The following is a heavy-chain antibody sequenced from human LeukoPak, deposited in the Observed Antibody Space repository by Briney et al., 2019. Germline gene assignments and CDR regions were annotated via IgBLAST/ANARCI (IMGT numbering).Heavy chain of an antibody. CDR3: ARDSDERVVTFDY. CDR1: GGSFSGYY. V-gene: IGHV4-34*01. J-gene: IGHJ4*02. Sequence: SETLSLTCAVYGGSFSGYYWSWIRQPPGKGLEWIGEINHSGSTNYNPSLKSRVTISVDTSKNQFSLKLSSVTAADTAVYYCARDSDERVVTFDYWGQGTLVTVSS. CDR2: INHSGST. D-gene: IGHD3-3*01.